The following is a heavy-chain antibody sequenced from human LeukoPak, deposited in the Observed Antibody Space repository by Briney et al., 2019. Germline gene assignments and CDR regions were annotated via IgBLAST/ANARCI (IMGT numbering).Heavy chain of an antibody. Sequence: GGSLRLSCAPSVCTFSSYSMNWVRQAPGKGLEWVSSISSSSSYIYYADSVKGRFTISRDNAKNSLYLQMNSLRAEDTAVYYCARMGTLNWFDPWGQGTLVTVSS. CDR3: ARMGTLNWFDP. CDR1: VCTFSSYS. V-gene: IGHV3-21*01. J-gene: IGHJ5*02. CDR2: ISSSSSYI. D-gene: IGHD7-27*01.